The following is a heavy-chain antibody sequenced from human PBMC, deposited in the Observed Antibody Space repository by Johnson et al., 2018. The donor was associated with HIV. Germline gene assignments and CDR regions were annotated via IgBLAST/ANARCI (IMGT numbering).Heavy chain of an antibody. V-gene: IGHV3-30*18. J-gene: IGHJ3*02. D-gene: IGHD1-26*01. CDR2: ISYDGSNK. CDR3: AKGRIVGARLCDAFDI. Sequence: VQLVESGGGVVQPGRSLRLSCAASGFTFTSYGMHWVRQAPGKGLEWVAVISYDGSNKYYADSVKGRFTISRDNSKNTLYLQMNSLRAEDTAVYYCAKGRIVGARLCDAFDIWGQGTMVTVSS. CDR1: GFTFTSYG.